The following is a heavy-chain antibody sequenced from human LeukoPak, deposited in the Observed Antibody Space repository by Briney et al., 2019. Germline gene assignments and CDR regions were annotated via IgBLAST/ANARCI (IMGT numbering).Heavy chain of an antibody. V-gene: IGHV3-33*01. CDR3: ATYDYVWGSYRPPFDY. Sequence: GGSLRLSCAASGFTISSYGMHWVRQAPGKGLEWVAVIWYDGSNKYYADSVKGRFTISRDNSKNTLYLQMNSLRAEDTAVYYCATYDYVWGSYRPPFDYWGQGTLVTVSS. J-gene: IGHJ4*02. CDR1: GFTISSYG. CDR2: IWYDGSNK. D-gene: IGHD3-16*02.